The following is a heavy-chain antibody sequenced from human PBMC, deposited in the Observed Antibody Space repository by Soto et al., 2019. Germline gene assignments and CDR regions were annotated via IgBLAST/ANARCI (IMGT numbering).Heavy chain of an antibody. Sequence: GASVKVSCKACGYSFTGYYMHWVRQAPRQGLEWMGWINPNSGGTNYAQKFQGWVTMTRDTSISTAYMELSRLRSDDTAVYYCARTPLPLGYCSSTSCSTYFDYWGQGTLVTVSS. CDR1: GYSFTGYY. CDR2: INPNSGGT. D-gene: IGHD2-2*01. CDR3: ARTPLPLGYCSSTSCSTYFDY. J-gene: IGHJ4*02. V-gene: IGHV1-2*04.